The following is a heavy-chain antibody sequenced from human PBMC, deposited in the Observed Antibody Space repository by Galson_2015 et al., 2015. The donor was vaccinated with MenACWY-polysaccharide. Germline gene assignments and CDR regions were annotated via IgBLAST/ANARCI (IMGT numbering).Heavy chain of an antibody. D-gene: IGHD4-11*01. V-gene: IGHV3-33*01. CDR1: DFTFSAHG. J-gene: IGHJ4*01. CDR3: ARDVHYNDYLGYFFDY. CDR2: IWYDGGKR. Sequence: SLRLSCAASDFTFSAHGMHWVRQAPGKGLEWVAAIWYDGGKRYYADAVEGRFADSRDNSQSTLYLQMDSLGVEDTAMYYCARDVHYNDYLGYFFDYWGQGTLVTVSS.